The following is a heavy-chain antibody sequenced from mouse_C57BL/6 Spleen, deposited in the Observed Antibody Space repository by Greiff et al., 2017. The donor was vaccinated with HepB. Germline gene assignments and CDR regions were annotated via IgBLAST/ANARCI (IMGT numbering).Heavy chain of an antibody. CDR2: INPNYGTT. CDR1: GYSFTDYN. J-gene: IGHJ3*01. Sequence: EVKLVESGPELVKPGASVKISCKASGYSFTDYNMNWVKQSNGKSLEWIGVINPNYGTTSYNQKFKGKATLTVDQSSSTAYMQLNSLTSEDSAVYYCARMGNDGYSGGFAYWGQGTLVTVSA. V-gene: IGHV1-39*01. CDR3: ARMGNDGYSGGFAY. D-gene: IGHD2-3*01.